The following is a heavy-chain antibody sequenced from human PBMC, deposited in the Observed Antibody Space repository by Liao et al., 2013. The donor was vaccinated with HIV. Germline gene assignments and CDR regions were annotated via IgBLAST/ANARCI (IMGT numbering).Heavy chain of an antibody. V-gene: IGHV4-4*07. CDR1: GGSISSYY. J-gene: IGHJ4*02. D-gene: IGHD3-10*01. CDR2: IYTSGST. Sequence: QVQLQESGPGLVKPSETLSLTCTVSGGSISSYYWSWIRQPAGKGLEWIGRIYTSGSTNYNPSLKSRVTMSVDTSKNQFSLKLNSVTAADTAVYYCARGAVNPTQEPGKYYFDYWGQGTLVTVSS. CDR3: ARGAVNPTQEPGKYYFDY.